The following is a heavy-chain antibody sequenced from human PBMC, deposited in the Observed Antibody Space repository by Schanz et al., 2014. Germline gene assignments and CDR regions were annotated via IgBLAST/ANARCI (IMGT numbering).Heavy chain of an antibody. CDR2: IWSDGSTK. J-gene: IGHJ1*01. V-gene: IGHV3-33*08. D-gene: IGHD3-10*01. CDR3: ASGVHVSSLQKGLQF. Sequence: VQLLESGGGVVQPGRSLRLSCAAYGFTLSSYAMHWVRQAPGKGLEWVAVIWSDGSTKYYADSVKGRFTISRDNAKNSVSLQMRRLRVEDTAVYYCASGVHVSSLQKGLQFWGRGTLXIVSS. CDR1: GFTLSSYA.